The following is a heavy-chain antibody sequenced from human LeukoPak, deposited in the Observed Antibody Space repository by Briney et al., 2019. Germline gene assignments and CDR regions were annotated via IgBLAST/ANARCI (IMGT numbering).Heavy chain of an antibody. D-gene: IGHD3-10*01. CDR1: GFTFSDYY. Sequence: GGSLRLSCAASGFTFSDYYMSWLRQAPGKGLEWVSYISSSSSYTNYADSVKGRFTISRDNAKNSLYLQMNSLRAEDTAVYYCASEDYGSGTPYGMDVWGKGTTVTVSS. CDR2: ISSSSSYT. CDR3: ASEDYGSGTPYGMDV. V-gene: IGHV3-11*06. J-gene: IGHJ6*04.